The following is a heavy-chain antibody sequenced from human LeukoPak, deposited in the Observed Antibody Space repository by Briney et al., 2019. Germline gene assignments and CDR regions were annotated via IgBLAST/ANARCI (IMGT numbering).Heavy chain of an antibody. CDR3: ARQLYCGIDCPYYYMDV. V-gene: IGHV4-39*01. CDR2: IYPSGSN. CDR1: GGSISSSSQY. Sequence: PSEPLSLICTVSGGSISSSSQYWGWIRQPPGKGLEWIGSIYPSGSNYYNPSLKSRVTISVDTSTNQFSLRLRSVTAADTAVYYCARQLYCGIDCPYYYMDVWGKGTTVTVSS. D-gene: IGHD2-21*02. J-gene: IGHJ6*03.